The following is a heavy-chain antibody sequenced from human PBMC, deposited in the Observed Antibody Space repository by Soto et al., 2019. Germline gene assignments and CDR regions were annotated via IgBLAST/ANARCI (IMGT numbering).Heavy chain of an antibody. CDR3: ANEGPGGRRHFYNAVDD. CDR1: GFVFSDYG. CDR2: ITNDGNNE. Sequence: QMNLVESGGGVVQPGRSLRLSCAASGFVFSDYGMHWVRQAPGKGLEWVALITNDGNNEYYRESVKGRFSISRGRSTNTVDLLMDSLGPDVTSGYYCANEGPGGRRHFYNAVDDRGEATTVTVSS. V-gene: IGHV3-30*18. D-gene: IGHD1-20*01. J-gene: IGHJ6*04.